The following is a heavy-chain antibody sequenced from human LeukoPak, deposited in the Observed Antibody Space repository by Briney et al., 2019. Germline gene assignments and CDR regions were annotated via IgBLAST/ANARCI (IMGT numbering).Heavy chain of an antibody. CDR3: VSQLGGTTFH. CDR2: VYYTGIT. J-gene: IGHJ4*02. CDR1: GASLSSSH. Sequence: SETLSPTCTASGASLSSSHWGWIRRPPGKGLEGIGYVYYTGITNYNPSPKSRVTISLDTSKNHFSLKLSSVTAADTAVYYCVSQLGGTTFHWGQGTLVTVSS. V-gene: IGHV4-59*01. D-gene: IGHD1-1*01.